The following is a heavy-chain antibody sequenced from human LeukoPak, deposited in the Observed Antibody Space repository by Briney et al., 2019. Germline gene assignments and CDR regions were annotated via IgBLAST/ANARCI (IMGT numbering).Heavy chain of an antibody. CDR2: ISHSGST. CDR1: SGSINSGGYS. CDR3: ARLFDSSGYYHFDY. D-gene: IGHD3-22*01. Sequence: SETLSLTCAVSSGSINSGGYSWSWIRQPPGKGLEYIPYISHSGSTYYNSSLKTRVTISKDRSKNQFSLKLSSVTAADTAVYYCARLFDSSGYYHFDYWGQGILVTVSS. V-gene: IGHV4-30-2*01. J-gene: IGHJ4*02.